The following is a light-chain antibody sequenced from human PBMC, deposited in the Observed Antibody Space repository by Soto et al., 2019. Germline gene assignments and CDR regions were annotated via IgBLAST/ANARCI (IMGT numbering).Light chain of an antibody. V-gene: IGKV1-39*01. Sequence: DIQMTQSPSSLSASVGDRVTITCRASQSISSYLNWYQQKPGKAPKLLIYAASSLQSGVTSRFSGSGSGRDFNLTISSLQPEDFATYYCQQSYSTPLTVGPGTKVDI. CDR3: QQSYSTPLT. J-gene: IGKJ3*01. CDR1: QSISSY. CDR2: AAS.